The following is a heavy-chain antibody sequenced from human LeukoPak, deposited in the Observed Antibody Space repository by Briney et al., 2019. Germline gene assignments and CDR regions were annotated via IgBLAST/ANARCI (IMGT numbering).Heavy chain of an antibody. D-gene: IGHD4-11*01. CDR1: GGTFINYA. J-gene: IGHJ4*02. CDR2: IIPICGTA. V-gene: IGHV1-69*01. Sequence: GSAVTVSFKASGGTFINYAMSGGGQAPGQGGEGMGGIIPICGTANYAQKFQGRVTITADESTSTAYMELISLRSEDTAVYYCARDLYDYSNNGLYYYWGQGTLVTASS. CDR3: ARDLYDYSNNGLYYY.